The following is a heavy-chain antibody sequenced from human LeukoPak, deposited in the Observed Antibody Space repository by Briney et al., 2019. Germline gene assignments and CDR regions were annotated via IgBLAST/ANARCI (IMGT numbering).Heavy chain of an antibody. CDR2: VYSGGST. CDR1: GFTVSSNY. CDR3: ARGPPACGDYVVY. J-gene: IGHJ4*02. Sequence: GGSLRLSCAASGFTVSSNYMSWVRQAPGKGLEWVSVVYSGGSTYYADSVKGRFTISRDNSKNTLCLQMNSLRAEDTAVYYCARGPPACGDYVVYWGQGTLVTVSS. D-gene: IGHD4-17*01. V-gene: IGHV3-66*01.